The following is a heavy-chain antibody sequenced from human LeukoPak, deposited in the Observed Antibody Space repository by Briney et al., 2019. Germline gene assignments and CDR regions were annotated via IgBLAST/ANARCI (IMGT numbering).Heavy chain of an antibody. CDR2: FDPEDGET. J-gene: IGHJ4*02. CDR3: ATGPPYYYDSSGYYGLDY. CDR1: GYTLTELS. Sequence: ASVKVSCTVSGYTLTELSMHWVRQAPGKGLEWMGGFDPEDGETIYAQKFQGRVTMTEDTSTDTAYMELSSLRSEDTAVYYCATGPPYYYDSSGYYGLDYWGQGTLVTVSS. D-gene: IGHD3-22*01. V-gene: IGHV1-24*01.